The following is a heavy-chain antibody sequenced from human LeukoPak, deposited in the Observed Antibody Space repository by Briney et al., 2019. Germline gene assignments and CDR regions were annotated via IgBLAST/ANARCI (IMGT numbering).Heavy chain of an antibody. CDR3: AAAGVGDYDFWSGHGPVYYYYGMDV. CDR2: IVVGSGNT. Sequence: GTSVKVSCKASGFTFTSSATQWVRQARGQRLEWIGWIVVGSGNTNYAQKFQERVTITRDMSTSTAYMELSSLRSEDTAVYYCAAAGVGDYDFWSGHGPVYYYYGMDVWGQGTTVTVSS. J-gene: IGHJ6*02. CDR1: GFTFTSSA. V-gene: IGHV1-58*02. D-gene: IGHD3-3*01.